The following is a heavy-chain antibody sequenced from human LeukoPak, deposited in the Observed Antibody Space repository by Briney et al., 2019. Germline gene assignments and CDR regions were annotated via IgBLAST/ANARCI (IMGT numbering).Heavy chain of an antibody. CDR2: IIPIFGTA. D-gene: IGHD3-10*01. J-gene: IGHJ4*02. CDR1: GGTFSSYA. Sequence: ASVKVSCKASGGTFSSYATSWVRQAPGQGLEWMGGIIPIFGTANYAQKFQGRVTITTDESTSTAYMELSSLRSEDTAVYYCARLGYGSGSHFDYWGQGTLVTVSS. CDR3: ARLGYGSGSHFDY. V-gene: IGHV1-69*05.